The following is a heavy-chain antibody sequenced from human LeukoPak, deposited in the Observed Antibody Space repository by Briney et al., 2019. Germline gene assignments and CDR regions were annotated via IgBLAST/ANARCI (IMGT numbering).Heavy chain of an antibody. CDR3: AKGRTHYYDSSGYFDY. Sequence: GGSLRLSCAASGFTFDDYAMHWVRQAPGKGLEWVSGISWNSGSIGYADSVKGRFTISRDNAKNSLYLQMNSLRAEDTALYYCAKGRTHYYDSSGYFDYWGQGTLVTVSS. CDR1: GFTFDDYA. J-gene: IGHJ4*02. D-gene: IGHD3-22*01. V-gene: IGHV3-9*01. CDR2: ISWNSGSI.